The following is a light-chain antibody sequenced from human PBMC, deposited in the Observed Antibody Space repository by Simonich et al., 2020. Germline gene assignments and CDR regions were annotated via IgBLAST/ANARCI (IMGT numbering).Light chain of an antibody. CDR1: SSDVGGYNY. V-gene: IGLV2-14*01. CDR3: SSYTSSSTLV. Sequence: QSALTQPASVSGSPGQSITISCTGTSSDVGGYNYVSWYHQHPGKAPKLMIYDVSKRPSVVSNRFSGSKSGNTASLTISGLQAEDEADYYCSSYTSSSTLVFGGGTKLTVL. J-gene: IGLJ3*02. CDR2: DVS.